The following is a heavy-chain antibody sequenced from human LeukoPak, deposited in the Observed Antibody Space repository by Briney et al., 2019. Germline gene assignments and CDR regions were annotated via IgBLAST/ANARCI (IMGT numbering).Heavy chain of an antibody. V-gene: IGHV4-59*01. J-gene: IGHJ3*02. Sequence: PSETLSLTCTVSGGSISSYYWSWIRQPPGKGLEWIGYIHYSGSTNYNPSLKSRVTISVDTSKNQFSLKLSSVTAADTAVYYCARTFSGTDAFDIWGQGTMVTVSS. CDR1: GGSISSYY. D-gene: IGHD3-10*01. CDR3: ARTFSGTDAFDI. CDR2: IHYSGST.